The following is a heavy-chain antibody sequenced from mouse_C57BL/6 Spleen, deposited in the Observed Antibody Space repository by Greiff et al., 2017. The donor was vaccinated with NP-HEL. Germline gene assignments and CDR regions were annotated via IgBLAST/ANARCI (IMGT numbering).Heavy chain of an antibody. CDR2: ISDGGSYT. CDR1: GFTFSSYA. CDR3: ARDPFAY. J-gene: IGHJ3*01. V-gene: IGHV5-4*01. Sequence: EVQRVESGGGLVKPGGSLKLSCAASGFTFSSYAMSLVRQTPEKRLEWVATISDGGSYTYYPDNVKGRFTISRDNAKNNLYLQMSHLKAEDTAMYYCARDPFAYWGQGTLVTVSA.